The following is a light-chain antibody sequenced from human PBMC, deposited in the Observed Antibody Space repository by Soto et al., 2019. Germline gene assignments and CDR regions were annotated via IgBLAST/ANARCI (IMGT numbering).Light chain of an antibody. Sequence: EIVLTQSPATLSLSPGERATLSCRASKSFSHSYLAWYQQKPGQAHRLLIYAASSLQSGVQSRFSGSGSGTDFTLTIKSLQPEDFATYSCKQSYNSPQTFGQGTKVDI. CDR2: AAS. V-gene: IGKV3-20*02. CDR3: KQSYNSPQT. J-gene: IGKJ1*01. CDR1: KSFSHSY.